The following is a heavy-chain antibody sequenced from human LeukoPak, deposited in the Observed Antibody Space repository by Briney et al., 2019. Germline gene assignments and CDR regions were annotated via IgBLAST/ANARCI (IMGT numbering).Heavy chain of an antibody. CDR2: IYYTGNT. V-gene: IGHV4-39*01. J-gene: IGHJ5*02. Sequence: SETLSLTCTVSGGSVRSTNYYWGWIRQPPGKGLEWIGSIYYTGNTYYNPSLKSRVTISVDTSKNQISLKLTSVTAADTAVYYCARCSSARLDIVVVPATMGLNWFDPSGQGTLVTVSS. D-gene: IGHD2-2*03. CDR1: GGSVRSTNYY. CDR3: ARCSSARLDIVVVPATMGLNWFDP.